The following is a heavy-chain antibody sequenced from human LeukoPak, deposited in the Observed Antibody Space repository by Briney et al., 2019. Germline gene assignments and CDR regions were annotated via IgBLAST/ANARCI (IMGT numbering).Heavy chain of an antibody. V-gene: IGHV3-23*01. D-gene: IGHD6-6*01. Sequence: GGSLRLSCAASGFTFSSYAMSWVRQAPGKGLEWVSAISGSGGSTYYADSVKGRFTISRDNSKNTLYLQMNSLRAEDTAVYYCAKDPLYSSSSGYYYFDYWGQGTLVTVSS. J-gene: IGHJ4*02. CDR3: AKDPLYSSSSGYYYFDY. CDR1: GFTFSSYA. CDR2: ISGSGGST.